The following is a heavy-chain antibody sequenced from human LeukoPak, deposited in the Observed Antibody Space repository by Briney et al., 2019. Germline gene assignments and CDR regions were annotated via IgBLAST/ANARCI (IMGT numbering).Heavy chain of an antibody. CDR1: GFTFSSYW. CDR2: IKQDGSEK. D-gene: IGHD1-26*01. Sequence: PGGSLRLSCAASGFTFSSYWMSRVRQAPGKGLEWVANIKQDGSEKYYVDSVKGRFTISRDNAKNSLYLQMNSLRAEDTAVYYCARDKKSGSYLGGEDAFDIWGQGTMVTVSS. CDR3: ARDKKSGSYLGGEDAFDI. V-gene: IGHV3-7*01. J-gene: IGHJ3*02.